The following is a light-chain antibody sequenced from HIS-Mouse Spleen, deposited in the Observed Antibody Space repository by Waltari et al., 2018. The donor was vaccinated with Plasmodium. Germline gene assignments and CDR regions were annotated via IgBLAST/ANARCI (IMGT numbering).Light chain of an antibody. CDR3: QQYGSSPYT. Sequence: EIVLTQSPGTLSLSPGERATLSCRASQSVSSSYLAWYQQKPGQAPRLLIYCASSRATGIPDRFSGSGSGTDFTLTNSRLEPEDFAVYYCQQYGSSPYTFGQGTKLEIK. V-gene: IGKV3-20*01. J-gene: IGKJ2*01. CDR1: QSVSSSY. CDR2: CAS.